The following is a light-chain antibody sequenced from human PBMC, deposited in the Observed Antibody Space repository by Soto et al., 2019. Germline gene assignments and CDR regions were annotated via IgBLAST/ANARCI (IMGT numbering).Light chain of an antibody. CDR2: EGS. CDR1: SSDVGNYNP. Sequence: QSALTQPASVSGSPGQSITISCTGTSSDVGNYNPVSWYQQHPGKAPKLMIYEGSKRPSGVSNRFSGSKSGNTASLTISGLQAEDEADYYCCSYAGSNTFVFGTGTKVTVL. V-gene: IGLV2-23*03. CDR3: CSYAGSNTFV. J-gene: IGLJ1*01.